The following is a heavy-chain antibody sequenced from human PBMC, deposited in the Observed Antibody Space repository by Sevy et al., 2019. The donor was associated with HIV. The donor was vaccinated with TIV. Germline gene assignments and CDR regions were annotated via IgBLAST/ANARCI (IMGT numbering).Heavy chain of an antibody. CDR1: GDSISSGGYY. D-gene: IGHD2-2*01. J-gene: IGHJ6*03. Sequence: SETLSLTCTVSGDSISSGGYYWSWIRQHPGKGLEWIGYIYYSGSTYYNPSLKSRVTISVDTSKNQFSLKLSSVTAADTAVYYCARDTPLGYCSSTSCSGHYYYYMDVWGKGTTVTVSS. V-gene: IGHV4-31*03. CDR2: IYYSGST. CDR3: ARDTPLGYCSSTSCSGHYYYYMDV.